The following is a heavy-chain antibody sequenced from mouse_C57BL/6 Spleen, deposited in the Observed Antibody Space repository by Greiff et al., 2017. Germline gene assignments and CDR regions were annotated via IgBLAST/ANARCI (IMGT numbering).Heavy chain of an antibody. J-gene: IGHJ2*01. V-gene: IGHV1-61*01. CDR3: ARCRYDYDDY. D-gene: IGHD2-4*01. Sequence: VQLRQPGAELVRPGSSVKLSCKASAYPFTSYWRDWVKQRPGQGLEWIGNIYPSVSETHYNQKFKDKATLTVDKTTSTAYMQLSSLTSEDSAVYYCARCRYDYDDYWGQGTTRTVSS. CDR2: IYPSVSET. CDR1: AYPFTSYW.